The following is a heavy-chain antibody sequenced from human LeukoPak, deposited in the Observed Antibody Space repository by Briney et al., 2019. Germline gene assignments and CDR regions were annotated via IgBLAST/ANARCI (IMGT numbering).Heavy chain of an antibody. Sequence: RASETLSLTCTVSGYSISSGYYWGWIRQPPGQGLEWIGSIYHSGSTSYNPSLKGRVTISVDTSKNQFSLKLSSVTAADTALYYCARDRDSSGIDYWGQGTLVTVSS. CDR3: ARDRDSSGIDY. CDR2: IYHSGST. D-gene: IGHD3-22*01. J-gene: IGHJ4*02. CDR1: GYSISSGYY. V-gene: IGHV4-38-2*02.